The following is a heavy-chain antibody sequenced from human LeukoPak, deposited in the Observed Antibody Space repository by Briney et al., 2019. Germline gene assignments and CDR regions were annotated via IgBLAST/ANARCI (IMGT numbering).Heavy chain of an antibody. D-gene: IGHD6-25*01. Sequence: GGSLRLSCAASGFIVSSNYMSWVRQAPGKALEWVANIKEDGGETYYLDSVKGRFTSSRDNDKNSLYLQMNSLRVEDTGLYYCAREAADDYYYYYVDVWGKGTTVTVSS. J-gene: IGHJ6*03. V-gene: IGHV3-7*01. CDR3: AREAADDYYYYYVDV. CDR1: GFIVSSNY. CDR2: IKEDGGET.